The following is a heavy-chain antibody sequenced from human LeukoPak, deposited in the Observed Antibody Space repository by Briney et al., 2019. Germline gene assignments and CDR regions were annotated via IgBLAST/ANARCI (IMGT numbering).Heavy chain of an antibody. D-gene: IGHD6-6*01. Sequence: TGGSLRPSCAASGFNFDDYAMHWVRQAPGKGLEWVSSISWNNGWIGYADSVKGRFTISRDNSKNTLYLQMNSLRAEDTAVYYCAKEGLPYSSSPYYFDYWGQGTLVTVSS. CDR2: ISWNNGWI. CDR1: GFNFDDYA. V-gene: IGHV3-9*01. J-gene: IGHJ4*02. CDR3: AKEGLPYSSSPYYFDY.